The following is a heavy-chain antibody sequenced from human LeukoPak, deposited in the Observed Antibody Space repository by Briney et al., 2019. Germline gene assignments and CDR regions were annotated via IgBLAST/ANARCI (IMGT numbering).Heavy chain of an antibody. V-gene: IGHV4-34*01. J-gene: IGHJ3*02. Sequence: PSETLSLTCAVYGGSFSGYYWSWIRQPPGKGLEWIGEINHSGSTNYNPSLKSRVTISVDTSKNQFSLKLSSVTAADTAVYYCARDKTWQQLVGIAFDIWGQGTMVTVSS. CDR3: ARDKTWQQLVGIAFDI. CDR1: GGSFSGYY. D-gene: IGHD6-13*01. CDR2: INHSGST.